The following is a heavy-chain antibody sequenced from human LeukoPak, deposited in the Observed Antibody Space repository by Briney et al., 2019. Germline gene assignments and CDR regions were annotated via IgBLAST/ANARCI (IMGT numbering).Heavy chain of an antibody. CDR2: IKEDGSEK. D-gene: IGHD1-26*01. CDR1: GFTFSSYW. J-gene: IGHJ4*02. Sequence: GGSLRLSCAASGFTFSSYWMTWVRQAPGKGLEWVANIKEDGSEKFYVDSVKGRFTISRDNAKNSLSLQMDSLRAEDTAVYYCARVGGSKRGPFDYWGQGTLVTVSS. CDR3: ARVGGSKRGPFDY. V-gene: IGHV3-7*01.